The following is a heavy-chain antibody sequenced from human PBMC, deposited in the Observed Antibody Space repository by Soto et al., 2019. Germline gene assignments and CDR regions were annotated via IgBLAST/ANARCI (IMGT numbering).Heavy chain of an antibody. J-gene: IGHJ4*02. D-gene: IGHD2-2*01. CDR1: GFTFSSYG. CDR3: AKDFSWGDIVVVPAAPLDY. CDR2: ISYDGSNK. V-gene: IGHV3-30*18. Sequence: GGFLRLSCAASGFTFSSYGMHWVRQAPGKGLEWVAVISYDGSNKYYADSVKGRFTISRDNSKNTLYLQMNSLRAEDTAVYYCAKDFSWGDIVVVPAAPLDYWGQGTLVNVSS.